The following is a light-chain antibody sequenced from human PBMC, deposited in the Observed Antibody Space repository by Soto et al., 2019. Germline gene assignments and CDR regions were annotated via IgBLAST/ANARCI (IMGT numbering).Light chain of an antibody. CDR3: QQYDQWWT. CDR1: QSVTNDY. V-gene: IGKV3-20*01. Sequence: EIMLTQSPGTLSLSHGERATLSFWASQSVTNDYLAWYQQKHGQAPRLLIYGASIRATGVPDRFSGSGSGTEFSLTINSLQSEDFGVYFCQQYDQWWTFGQGTNVDIK. J-gene: IGKJ1*01. CDR2: GAS.